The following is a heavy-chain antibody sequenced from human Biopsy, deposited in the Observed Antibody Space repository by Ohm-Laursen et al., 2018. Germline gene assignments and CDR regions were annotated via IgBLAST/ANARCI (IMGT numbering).Heavy chain of an antibody. CDR1: GDSISFPY. D-gene: IGHD6-19*01. CDR3: AAGATWLVHY. Sequence: QTLSLTCAASGDSISFPYWGWFRQPPGKGLEYIGSTHDTGTTDYSPSLKTRVSLSVDTSTKVFSLILSSVTAADTAVYYCAAGATWLVHYWGQGTLVTVSS. V-gene: IGHV4-59*11. J-gene: IGHJ4*02. CDR2: THDTGTT.